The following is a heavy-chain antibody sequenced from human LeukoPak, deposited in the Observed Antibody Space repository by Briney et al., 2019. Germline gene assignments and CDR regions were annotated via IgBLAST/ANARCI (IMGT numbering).Heavy chain of an antibody. CDR2: FCGSGGGT. Sequence: PGGSLRLSCAASGFTFSSYVMSWVRQAPGKGMEWVSAFCGSGGGTYYDDSVKGRFTISRDNSKNTLYLQMNSLRAEDTAVYYCAKGGSDWFGNYFDYWGQGTLVTVSS. D-gene: IGHD3-9*01. CDR1: GFTFSSYV. J-gene: IGHJ4*02. CDR3: AKGGSDWFGNYFDY. V-gene: IGHV3-23*01.